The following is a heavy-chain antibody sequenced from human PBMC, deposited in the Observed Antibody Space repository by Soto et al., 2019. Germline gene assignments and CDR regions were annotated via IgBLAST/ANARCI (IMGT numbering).Heavy chain of an antibody. CDR2: IYYNGRT. CDR3: ARDRSSSHDYFDY. D-gene: IGHD6-6*01. CDR1: GGSISSDDYY. J-gene: IGHJ4*02. V-gene: IGHV4-30-4*08. Sequence: SETLSLTCTVSGGSISSDDYYWSWIRQPPGKGLEWIGYIYYNGRTDYNPSLKSRVIISIDTSKNQFSLNLNSVTAADTAVYYCARDRSSSHDYFDYWGQGTLVTVSS.